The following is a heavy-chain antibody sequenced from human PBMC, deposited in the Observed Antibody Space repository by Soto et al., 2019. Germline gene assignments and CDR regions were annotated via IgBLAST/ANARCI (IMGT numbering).Heavy chain of an antibody. J-gene: IGHJ6*02. CDR3: ARDLWGYCGTDCYPLDV. CDR1: GGSISRYY. Sequence: ATPSLTCTVSGGSISRYYLSWIRQPPGKGLEWIGYMYDTGSTVYNPPFKSRVTISVDTSKNQFSLKLNSVTAADTAVYYCARDLWGYCGTDCYPLDVWGQGTTVTVSS. D-gene: IGHD2-21*02. CDR2: MYDTGST. V-gene: IGHV4-59*01.